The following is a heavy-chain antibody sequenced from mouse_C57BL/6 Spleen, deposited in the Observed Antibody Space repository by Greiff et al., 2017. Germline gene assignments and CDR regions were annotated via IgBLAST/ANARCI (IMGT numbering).Heavy chain of an antibody. V-gene: IGHV14-2*01. CDR3: ARSDDGYYGFAY. CDR1: GFNIKDYY. CDR2: IDPEDGET. Sequence: VQLQQSGAELVKPGASVKLSCTASGFNIKDYYMHWVKQRTEQGLEWIGRIDPEDGETKYAPKIQGKATITADTSSNTAYLQLSSLTSEDTAVDYCARSDDGYYGFAYWGQVTLVTGSA. D-gene: IGHD2-3*01. J-gene: IGHJ3*01.